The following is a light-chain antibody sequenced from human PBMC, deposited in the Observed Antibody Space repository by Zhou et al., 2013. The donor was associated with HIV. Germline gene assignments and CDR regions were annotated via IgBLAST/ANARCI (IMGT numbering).Light chain of an antibody. CDR2: AAS. CDR3: LQHNKRWT. V-gene: IGKV1-16*01. J-gene: IGKJ1*01. CDR1: QAISND. Sequence: DIQMTQSPSSLSASVGDRVTITCRASQAISNDLAWFQQKPGKAPKSLIYAASSLQSGAPSRFSGSGSGTEFTLTISSLQPEDFATYYCLQHNKRWTFGQGTKVEIK.